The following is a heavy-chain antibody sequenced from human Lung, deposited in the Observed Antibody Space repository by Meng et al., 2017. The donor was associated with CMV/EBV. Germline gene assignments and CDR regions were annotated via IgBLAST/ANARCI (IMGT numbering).Heavy chain of an antibody. D-gene: IGHD3-22*01. CDR1: GFTFSSYS. Sequence: GESPIISCASSGFTFSSYSMNWVRQAPGKGLEWVSSSSSSSSYIYYADSVKGRFTISRDNDKNSLYLQMNSLGAEDTAVYYFASPYYYDTRGAFDIWGQGKXV. CDR3: ASPYYYDTRGAFDI. CDR2: SSSSSSYI. V-gene: IGHV3-21*01. J-gene: IGHJ3*02.